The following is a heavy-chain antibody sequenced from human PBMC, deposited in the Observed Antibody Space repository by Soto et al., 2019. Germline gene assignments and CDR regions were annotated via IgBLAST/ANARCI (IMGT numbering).Heavy chain of an antibody. J-gene: IGHJ4*02. CDR2: ISSDGSNK. CDR3: ATDRSRGREMATINY. Sequence: QVQLVESGGGVVQPGRSLRLSCAASGFIFSSYGMHWVRQAPGKGLEWVALISSDGSNKYYADSVKGRFTISRDNSENTVDLQMNSLRAEDTAVSYCATDRSRGREMATINYWGQGTLVTVSS. D-gene: IGHD5-12*01. CDR1: GFIFSSYG. V-gene: IGHV3-30*03.